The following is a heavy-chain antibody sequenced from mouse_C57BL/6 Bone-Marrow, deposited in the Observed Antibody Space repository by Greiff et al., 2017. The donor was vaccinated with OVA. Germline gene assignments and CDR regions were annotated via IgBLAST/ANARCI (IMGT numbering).Heavy chain of an antibody. CDR1: GYAFSSSW. Sequence: VKLQQSGPELVKPGASVKISCKASGYAFSSSWMNWVKQRPGKGLEWIGRIYPGDGDTNYNGKFKGKATLTADKSSSTAYMQLSSLTSEDSAVYFCARGDYGSSYDWYFDVWGTGTTVTVSS. CDR2: IYPGDGDT. J-gene: IGHJ1*03. CDR3: ARGDYGSSYDWYFDV. D-gene: IGHD1-1*01. V-gene: IGHV1-82*01.